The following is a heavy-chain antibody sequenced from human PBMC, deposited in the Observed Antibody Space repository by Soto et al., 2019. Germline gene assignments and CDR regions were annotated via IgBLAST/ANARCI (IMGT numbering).Heavy chain of an antibody. CDR3: ARDLGEEYDSTSILAFDI. CDR1: GGTFSSYA. Sequence: QVQLVQSGAEVQKPGSSVKVSCKASGGTFSSYAISWVRQAPGQGLEWMGGMIPIFGTANYAQKFQGRVTITADESTSTAYMELSSLRSEDTAVYYWARDLGEEYDSTSILAFDIWGQGTMVTVSS. D-gene: IGHD3-22*01. CDR2: MIPIFGTA. J-gene: IGHJ3*02. V-gene: IGHV1-69*01.